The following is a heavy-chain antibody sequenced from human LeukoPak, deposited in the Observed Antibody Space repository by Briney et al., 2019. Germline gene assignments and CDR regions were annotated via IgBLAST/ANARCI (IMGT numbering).Heavy chain of an antibody. CDR1: GTNYW. CDR3: GSHSYGLDY. J-gene: IGHJ4*02. Sequence: PGASLQISCKSSGTNYWIAWVRPMPGQGLEWLGIIYFGDSDTRYSPSFQGRLTISVDKSISTAYMQLSSLKASETAIYFCGSHSYGLDYWGQGTLVTVSS. V-gene: IGHV5-51*01. D-gene: IGHD2-8*01. CDR2: IYFGDSDT.